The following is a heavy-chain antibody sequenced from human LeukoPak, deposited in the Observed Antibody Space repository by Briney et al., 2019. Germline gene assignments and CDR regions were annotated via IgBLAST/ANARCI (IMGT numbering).Heavy chain of an antibody. V-gene: IGHV1-24*01. Sequence: ASVKVSCKVSGYTLTELSMRWVRQAPGKGLEWMGGFDPEDGETIYARKFQGRVTMTEDTSTDTAYMELSSLRSEDTAVDYCATAGYSSGWAPFDYWGQGTLVTVSS. D-gene: IGHD6-19*01. J-gene: IGHJ4*02. CDR3: ATAGYSSGWAPFDY. CDR1: GYTLTELS. CDR2: FDPEDGET.